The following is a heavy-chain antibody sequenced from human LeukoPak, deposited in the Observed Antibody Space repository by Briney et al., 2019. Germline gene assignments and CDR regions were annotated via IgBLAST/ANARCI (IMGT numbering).Heavy chain of an antibody. J-gene: IGHJ4*02. CDR1: GFTFSTSW. Sequence: PGGSLRLSCEASGFTFSTSWMTWVRQAPGKGLEWVASIGQDGSDMRYEDSVKGRFAVSRDNAKNSLYLQMNSLRAEDTAAYYCARVGNYYDILKYWGQGTLVTVSS. D-gene: IGHD3-9*01. CDR3: ARVGNYYDILKY. CDR2: IGQDGSDM. V-gene: IGHV3-7*01.